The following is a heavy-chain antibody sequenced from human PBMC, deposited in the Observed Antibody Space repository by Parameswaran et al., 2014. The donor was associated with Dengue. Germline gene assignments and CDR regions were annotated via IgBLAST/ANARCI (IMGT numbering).Heavy chain of an antibody. CDR1: GFTFSSYA. Sequence: GESLKISCAASGFTFSSYAMSWVRQAPGKGLEWVSAISGSGISTYYADSVKGRFTISRDNSKNTLYLQMNSLRAEDTAVYYCAKAGYCTNGVCSNFDYWGQGTLVTVSS. CDR2: ISGSGIST. D-gene: IGHD2-8*01. CDR3: AKAGYCTNGVCSNFDY. V-gene: IGHV3-23*01. J-gene: IGHJ4*02.